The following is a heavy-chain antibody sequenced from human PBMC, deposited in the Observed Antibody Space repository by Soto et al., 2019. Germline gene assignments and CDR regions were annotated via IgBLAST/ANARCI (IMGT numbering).Heavy chain of an antibody. CDR1: GFTFSSYG. CDR3: AKDLFPNLIAVAGRGAFDI. D-gene: IGHD6-19*01. V-gene: IGHV3-30*18. Sequence: QVQLVESGGGVVQPGRSLRLSCAASGFTFSSYGMHWVRQAPGKGLEWVAVISYDGSNKYYADSVKGRFTISRDNSKNTLYLQMNSLRAEDTAVYYCAKDLFPNLIAVAGRGAFDIWGQGTMVTVSS. J-gene: IGHJ3*02. CDR2: ISYDGSNK.